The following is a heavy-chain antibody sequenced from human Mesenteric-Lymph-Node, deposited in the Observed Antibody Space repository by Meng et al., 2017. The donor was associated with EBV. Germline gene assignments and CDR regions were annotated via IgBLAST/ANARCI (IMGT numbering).Heavy chain of an antibody. CDR2: MYYTGST. D-gene: IGHD3-9*01. J-gene: IGHJ4*02. Sequence: QGQRQGSGPGLVKPPETLSLTCTVSGGSIKSYYWSWMRQPPGKGLEWIGNMYYTGSTDYNPSLWGRVTISVDTSKNQFSLKVNSVTAADTAVYYCARGGVETGTGVDYWGQGILVTVSS. V-gene: IGHV4-59*13. CDR1: GGSIKSYY. CDR3: ARGGVETGTGVDY.